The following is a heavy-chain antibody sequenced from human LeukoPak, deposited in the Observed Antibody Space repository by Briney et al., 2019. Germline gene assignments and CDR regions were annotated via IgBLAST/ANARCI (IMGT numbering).Heavy chain of an antibody. CDR3: ARDGGYRPDTFDS. J-gene: IGHJ3*02. CDR1: GYTFTSYG. D-gene: IGHD1-26*01. CDR2: ISTDDGHT. Sequence: ASVKVSCKASGYTFTSYGISWVRQAPGQGLEWMGWISTDDGHTNYAQNLQGRVTMTKDTSTSTAYMEVRSLRSDDTAVYYCARDGGYRPDTFDSWGQGTMVTVSP. V-gene: IGHV1-18*01.